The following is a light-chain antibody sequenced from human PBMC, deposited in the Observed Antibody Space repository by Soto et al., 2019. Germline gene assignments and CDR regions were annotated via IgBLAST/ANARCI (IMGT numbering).Light chain of an antibody. CDR3: HQRSNWPRT. J-gene: IGKJ4*01. CDR2: NAS. Sequence: EIVLTQSPATLSFFPGETATLSCRASQSVRTYLAWYQQKPGQAPRLLISNASNRATGIPARFSGSGSGTDFTLTISSLEAEDFAVYYCHQRSNWPRTFGGGTKVEIK. V-gene: IGKV3-11*01. CDR1: QSVRTY.